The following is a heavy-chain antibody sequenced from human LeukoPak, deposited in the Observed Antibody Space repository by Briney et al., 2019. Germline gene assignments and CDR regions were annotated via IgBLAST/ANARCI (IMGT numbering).Heavy chain of an antibody. CDR3: AEALDY. CDR2: INHSGST. J-gene: IGHJ4*02. Sequence: GALSLTCAVYGGSFSVYYWCWVPPPPGKGLEWIGEINHSGSTNYNPSLKSRVTISVDTSKNQFSLKLSSVTAADTAVYYCAEALDYWGQGTLVTVSS. V-gene: IGHV4-34*01. CDR1: GGSFSVYY.